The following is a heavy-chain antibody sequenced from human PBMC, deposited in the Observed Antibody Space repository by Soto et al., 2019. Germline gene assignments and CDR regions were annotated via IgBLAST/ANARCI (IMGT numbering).Heavy chain of an antibody. D-gene: IGHD6-13*01. CDR3: ATDVRIAAAGTPETYYYYGMDV. CDR2: FDPEDGET. J-gene: IGHJ6*02. V-gene: IGHV1-24*01. Sequence: ASVKVSCKASGGTFSSYAISWVRQAPGKGLEWMGGFDPEDGETIYAQKFQGRVTMTEDTSTDTAYMELSSLRSEDTAVYYCATDVRIAAAGTPETYYYYGMDVWGQGTTVTVSS. CDR1: GGTFSSYA.